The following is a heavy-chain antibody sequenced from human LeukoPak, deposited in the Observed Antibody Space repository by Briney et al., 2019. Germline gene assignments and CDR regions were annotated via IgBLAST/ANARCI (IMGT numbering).Heavy chain of an antibody. V-gene: IGHV3-21*05. D-gene: IGHD6-19*01. J-gene: IGHJ4*02. CDR1: GFTFSTYS. CDR3: AREPGDSSGWSE. Sequence: KPGGSLRLSCAASGFTFSTYSMNWVRQAPGKGLEWVSYISSSSNYIYYADSVKGRFTISRDNAKNSLYLQMNSLRAEDTAVYYCAREPGDSSGWSEWGQGTLVTVSS. CDR2: ISSSSNYI.